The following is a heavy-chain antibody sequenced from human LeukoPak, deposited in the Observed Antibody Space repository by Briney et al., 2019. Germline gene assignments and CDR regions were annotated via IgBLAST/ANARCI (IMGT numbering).Heavy chain of an antibody. CDR1: GGSISRYY. CDR2: IDYSGST. CDR3: ARGLRLSAAGTNFDS. J-gene: IGHJ4*02. V-gene: IGHV4-59*01. D-gene: IGHD6-13*01. Sequence: PSETLSLTCTVSGGSISRYYWSWIRQPPVRGLEWIGYIDYSGSTNYNPSLKSRVTISLDTSNNQFSQKLSSVTAADTAVYYCARGLRLSAAGTNFDSWGQGTLVTVSS.